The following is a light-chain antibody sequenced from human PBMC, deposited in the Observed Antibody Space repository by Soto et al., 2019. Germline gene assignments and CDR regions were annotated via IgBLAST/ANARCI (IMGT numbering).Light chain of an antibody. CDR3: QQYNSYSLT. CDR2: RAS. J-gene: IGKJ4*01. CDR1: QSINSW. V-gene: IGKV1-5*03. Sequence: DIQMTQSPSTLSASVGDRVTITCRASQSINSWLAWYQQKPGKAPKLLIYRASSLQSGVPSRFSGSGSGTEFTPTISSLQPDDCAPYYYQQYNSYSLTFGGGTKVEIK.